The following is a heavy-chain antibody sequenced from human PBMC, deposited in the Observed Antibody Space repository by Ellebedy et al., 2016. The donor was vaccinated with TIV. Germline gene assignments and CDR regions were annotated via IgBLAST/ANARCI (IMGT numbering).Heavy chain of an antibody. CDR1: GYSISSGYY. V-gene: IGHV4-38-2*02. J-gene: IGHJ3*02. CDR3: ARASRTYYDILTGYSYDAFDI. CDR2: IYHSGST. Sequence: SETLSLTXTVSGYSISSGYYWDWIRQPPGKGLEWIGSIYHSGSTYYNPSLKSRVTISVDTSKNQFSLKLSSVTAADTAVYYCARASRTYYDILTGYSYDAFDIWGQGTMVTVSS. D-gene: IGHD3-9*01.